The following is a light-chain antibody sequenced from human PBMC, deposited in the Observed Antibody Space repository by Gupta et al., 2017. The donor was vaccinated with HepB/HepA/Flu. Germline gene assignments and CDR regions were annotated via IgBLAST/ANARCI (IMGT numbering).Light chain of an antibody. J-gene: IGLJ3*02. Sequence: QAVVTQEPSLTVSPGGTVTLTCGPSTGAVTSGHYPYWFQQKPGQAPRTLIYDTSYKLSWTPARFSASLLGGKAALTLSGAQPEDEADYFCLLSYIGVGVFGGGTKLAVL. CDR1: TGAVTSGHY. CDR2: DTS. CDR3: LLSYIGVGV. V-gene: IGLV7-46*01.